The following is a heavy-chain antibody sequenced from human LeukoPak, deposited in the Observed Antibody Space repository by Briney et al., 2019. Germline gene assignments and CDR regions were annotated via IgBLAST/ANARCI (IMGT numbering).Heavy chain of an antibody. V-gene: IGHV3-23*01. D-gene: IGHD3-10*02. Sequence: PGGSLRLSCAASGFTFSSYAMSWVRQAPGKGLEWVSAISGSGGSTYYADSVKGRFTISRDNSKDTLYLQMNSLRAEDTAVYYCAKDIRLSYVGDDYWGQGTLVTVSS. CDR3: AKDIRLSYVGDDY. J-gene: IGHJ4*02. CDR2: ISGSGGST. CDR1: GFTFSSYA.